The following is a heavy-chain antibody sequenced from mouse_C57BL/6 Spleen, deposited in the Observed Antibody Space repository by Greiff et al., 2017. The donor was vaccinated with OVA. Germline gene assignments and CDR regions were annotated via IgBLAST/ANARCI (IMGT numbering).Heavy chain of an antibody. CDR2: IDPSDSYT. V-gene: IGHV1-50*01. CDR3: ARRAVVVDY. CDR1: GYTFTSYW. Sequence: VQLQQSGAELVKPGASVKLSCKASGYTFTSYWMQWVKQRPGQGLEWIGEIDPSDSYTNYNQKFKGKATLTVDTSSSTAYMQLSSLTSEDSAVYYCARRAVVVDYWGQGTTLTVSS. J-gene: IGHJ2*01. D-gene: IGHD1-1*01.